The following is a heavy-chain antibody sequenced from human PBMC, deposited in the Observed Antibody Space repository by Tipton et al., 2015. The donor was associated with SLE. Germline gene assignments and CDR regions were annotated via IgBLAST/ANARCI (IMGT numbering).Heavy chain of an antibody. Sequence: VQLVQSGAEVKKPGESLKISCKASGYTFTSYWIGWVRQMPGKGLEWMGVIYPGNSETRYSPSFQGQVTISVDKSINSAFLQWSSLQASDTAMYYCARHRDFWTGNDAFDMWGQGTKVIVSS. J-gene: IGHJ3*02. CDR3: ARHRDFWTGNDAFDM. D-gene: IGHD3/OR15-3a*01. V-gene: IGHV5-51*01. CDR2: IYPGNSET. CDR1: GYTFTSYW.